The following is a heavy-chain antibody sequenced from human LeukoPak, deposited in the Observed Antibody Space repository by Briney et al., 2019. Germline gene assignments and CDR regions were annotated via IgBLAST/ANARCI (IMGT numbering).Heavy chain of an antibody. CDR3: ARTDGDYVWGSYRYSYFDY. J-gene: IGHJ4*02. D-gene: IGHD3-16*02. CDR1: GGSFSGYY. V-gene: IGHV4-34*01. Sequence: PSETLSLACAVYGGSFSGYYWSWIRQPPGKGLEWIGEINHSGSTNYNPSLKSRVTISVDTSKNQFSVKLSSVAAADTAVYYCARTDGDYVWGSYRYSYFDYWGQGTLVTVSS. CDR2: INHSGST.